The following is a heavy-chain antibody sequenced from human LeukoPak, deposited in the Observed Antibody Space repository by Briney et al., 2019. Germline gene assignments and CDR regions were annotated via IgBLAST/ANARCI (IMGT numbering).Heavy chain of an antibody. D-gene: IGHD3-3*01. CDR3: ARMYDYWSGYLDV. CDR2: IYKNVTT. CDR1: DDSISSFY. Sequence: PSETLSLTCIVSDDSISSFYWSWLRQPPGKGLEWIGYIYKNVTTSYNPSLKSRVTISIDTSKNQFSLKLTSVTAADTAVYYCARMYDYWSGYLDVWDKGTTVTVSS. V-gene: IGHV4-59*01. J-gene: IGHJ6*04.